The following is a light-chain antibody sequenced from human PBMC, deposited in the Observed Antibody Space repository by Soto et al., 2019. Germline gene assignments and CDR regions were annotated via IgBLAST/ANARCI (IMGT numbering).Light chain of an antibody. Sequence: DIQMTQSPSTLSASVGDRVTITCRAGQSITTWLAWYQQKPGKAPKLLIYKASSLESGVPSRFSGSGSGAEFTLTISNLQPDDFATYYCQQYENSSPWTFGQGTKVELK. CDR2: KAS. J-gene: IGKJ1*01. CDR1: QSITTW. V-gene: IGKV1-5*03. CDR3: QQYENSSPWT.